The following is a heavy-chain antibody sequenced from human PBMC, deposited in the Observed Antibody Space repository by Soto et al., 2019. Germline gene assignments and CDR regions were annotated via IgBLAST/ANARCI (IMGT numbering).Heavy chain of an antibody. CDR1: GDSVSSNSAA. J-gene: IGHJ6*02. CDR2: TYYRSKWYN. D-gene: IGHD1-26*01. Sequence: SQTLSLTCAISGDSVSSNSAAWNRIRQSPSRGLEWLGRTYYRSKWYNDYAVSVKSRITINPDTSKNQFSLQLNSVTPEDTAVYYCARDSPDSGSYYYYYGMDVWGQGTTVTVSS. CDR3: ARDSPDSGSYYYYYGMDV. V-gene: IGHV6-1*01.